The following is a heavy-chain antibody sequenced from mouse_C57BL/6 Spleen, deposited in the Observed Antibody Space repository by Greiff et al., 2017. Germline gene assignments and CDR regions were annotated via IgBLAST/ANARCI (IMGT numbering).Heavy chain of an antibody. J-gene: IGHJ4*01. CDR1: GYAFSSYW. V-gene: IGHV1-80*01. D-gene: IGHD1-1*01. CDR2: IYPGDGDT. Sequence: VKLMESGAELVKPGASVKISCKASGYAFSSYWMNWVKQRPGKGLEWIGQIYPGDGDTNYNGKFKGKATLTADKSSSTAYMQLSSLTSEDSAVYFCARTFITTVVARSMDYWGQGTSVTVSS. CDR3: ARTFITTVVARSMDY.